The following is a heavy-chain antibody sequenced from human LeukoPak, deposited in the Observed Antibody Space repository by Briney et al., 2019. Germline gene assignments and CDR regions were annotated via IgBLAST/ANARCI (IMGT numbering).Heavy chain of an antibody. J-gene: IGHJ6*03. CDR1: GYSFTSYW. V-gene: IGHV5-51*01. CDR2: IYPGDSDT. D-gene: IGHD3-10*01. Sequence: GESLKISCKGSGYSFTSYWIGWVRQMPGKGLEWMGIIYPGDSDTRYSPSFQGQVTISADKSISTAYLQWSSLKASDTAMYYCARGSMVRGEDYYYMDVWGKGTTVTVSS. CDR3: ARGSMVRGEDYYYMDV.